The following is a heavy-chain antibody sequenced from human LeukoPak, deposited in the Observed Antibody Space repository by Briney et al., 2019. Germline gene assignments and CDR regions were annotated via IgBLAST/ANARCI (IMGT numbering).Heavy chain of an antibody. J-gene: IGHJ6*03. Sequence: ASEKVSCKASGYTFTGYYMHWVRQAPGQALEWMGWINPNSGGTSYAQKFQGGVTMTRDTSISTAYMELSRLRSDDTAVYYCARVRDHDFWTEGYYYMDVWGKGTTVTVSS. V-gene: IGHV1-2*02. CDR1: GYTFTGYY. D-gene: IGHD3-3*01. CDR3: ARVRDHDFWTEGYYYMDV. CDR2: INPNSGGT.